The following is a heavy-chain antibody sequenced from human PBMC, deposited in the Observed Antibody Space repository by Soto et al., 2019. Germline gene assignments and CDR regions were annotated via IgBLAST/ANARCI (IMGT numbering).Heavy chain of an antibody. Sequence: QVQLMESGGGVVQPGGSLRLSYTTSGFTFRSYSMHWFRQAPGKGLEWVAVTSFNEDTKFYADSVKGRFTISRDNSKNTLYLQMNSLRTEDTAVYYCAREVVTTEWYFDNWGQGILVTVSS. CDR3: AREVVTTEWYFDN. V-gene: IGHV3-30-3*01. CDR2: TSFNEDTK. D-gene: IGHD1-1*01. J-gene: IGHJ4*02. CDR1: GFTFRSYS.